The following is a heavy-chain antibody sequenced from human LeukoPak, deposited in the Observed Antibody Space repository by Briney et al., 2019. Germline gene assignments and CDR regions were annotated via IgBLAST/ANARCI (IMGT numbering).Heavy chain of an antibody. CDR2: ITGSGGRT. J-gene: IGHJ5*02. CDR3: ARESPVAATGRSWFDA. CDR1: GFTFSSYA. V-gene: IGHV3-23*01. Sequence: GGSLRLSCAASGFTFSSYAMTWVRQAPGKGLEWVSTITGSGGRTYCADSVEGRFTISRDTSKNTLYLQMNSLRAEDTAIYYCARESPVAATGRSWFDAWGQGTLVTVSS. D-gene: IGHD6-13*01.